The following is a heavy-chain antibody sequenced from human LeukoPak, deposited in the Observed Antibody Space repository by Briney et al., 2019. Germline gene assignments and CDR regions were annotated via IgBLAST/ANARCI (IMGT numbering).Heavy chain of an antibody. Sequence: GGSLRLSCAASGFTFSGYGIHWVRQAPGKGLEWVAVISYDGSNKYYADSVKGRFTISRDNSKNTLYLQMNSLRAEDTAVYYCAKDVRWQLLPYYYFDYWGQGTLVTVSS. V-gene: IGHV3-30*18. CDR1: GFTFSGYG. J-gene: IGHJ4*02. CDR3: AKDVRWQLLPYYYFDY. D-gene: IGHD2-15*01. CDR2: ISYDGSNK.